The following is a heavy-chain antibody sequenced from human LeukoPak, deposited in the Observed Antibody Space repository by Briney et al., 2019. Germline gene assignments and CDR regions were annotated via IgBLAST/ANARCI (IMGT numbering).Heavy chain of an antibody. V-gene: IGHV3-23*01. CDR2: IFGSGGST. CDR1: GFTFSSYA. D-gene: IGHD6-19*01. Sequence: PGGSLRLSCAASGFTFSSYAMYWVRQAPGKGLEWVSGIFGSGGSTHYADSVKGRFTISRDNSKNTVYLQMNSLRAEDTAVYYCAKTTTGYSRGWFPGWPVDYWRQGTLVTVSA. J-gene: IGHJ4*02. CDR3: AKTTTGYSRGWFPGWPVDY.